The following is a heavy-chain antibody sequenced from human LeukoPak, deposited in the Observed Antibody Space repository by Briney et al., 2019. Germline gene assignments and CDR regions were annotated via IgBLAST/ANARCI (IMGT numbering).Heavy chain of an antibody. V-gene: IGHV3-74*01. Sequence: GGSLRLSCAASGNYWMHWVRQVPGKGLVWVSHINSDGNWTSYADSVKGRFTISRDNSKNTLYLQMNSLRAEDTAVYYCARDHYGMDVWGQGTAVTVSS. CDR1: GNYW. CDR2: INSDGNWT. J-gene: IGHJ6*02. CDR3: ARDHYGMDV.